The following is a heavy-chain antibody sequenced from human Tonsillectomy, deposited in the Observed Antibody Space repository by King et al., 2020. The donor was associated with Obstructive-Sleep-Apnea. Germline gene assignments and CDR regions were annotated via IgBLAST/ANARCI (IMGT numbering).Heavy chain of an antibody. J-gene: IGHJ5*02. CDR3: TRDLYCGGDCPP. CDR2: INAGDGNT. Sequence: QLVQSGAEVKKPGASVKVSCKASGYTFTTYAMHWVRQAPGHRLEWMGWINAGDGNTKYSQKFQGRGTITRDTSASTAYMELSSLRSEDTAVYYCTRDLYCGGDCPPWGQGTLVTVSS. CDR1: GYTFTTYA. D-gene: IGHD2-21*02. V-gene: IGHV1-3*01.